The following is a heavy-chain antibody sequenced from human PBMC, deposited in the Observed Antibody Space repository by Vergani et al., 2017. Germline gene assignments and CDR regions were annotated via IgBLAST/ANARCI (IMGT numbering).Heavy chain of an antibody. Sequence: EVQLLEHGGGLVQPGGSLRPSCAAPGFTFSSYAMSWFGQPPGKGLEWVSAISGSGGSTYYADSVKGRFTIPGDNSKTTLYLQMNSLRAEDTAVYDCAKYGSSNLYYDYGMDVWGQGTTVTVSS. CDR1: GFTFSSYA. CDR2: ISGSGGST. J-gene: IGHJ6*02. CDR3: AKYGSSNLYYDYGMDV. D-gene: IGHD6-13*01. V-gene: IGHV3-23*01.